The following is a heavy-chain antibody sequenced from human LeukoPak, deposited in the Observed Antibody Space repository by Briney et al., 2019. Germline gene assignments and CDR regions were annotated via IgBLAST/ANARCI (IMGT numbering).Heavy chain of an antibody. V-gene: IGHV1-18*01. D-gene: IGHD3-9*01. CDR2: ISAYNGNT. CDR3: ARSTANYDILTGYSHYYYMDV. Sequence: ASVKVSCKASGYTFTSYGISWVRQAPGQGLEWMGWISAYNGNTNYAQKLQGRVTMTTDTSTSTVYMELSSLRSEDTAVYYCARSTANYDILTGYSHYYYMDVWGKGTTVTVSS. J-gene: IGHJ6*03. CDR1: GYTFTSYG.